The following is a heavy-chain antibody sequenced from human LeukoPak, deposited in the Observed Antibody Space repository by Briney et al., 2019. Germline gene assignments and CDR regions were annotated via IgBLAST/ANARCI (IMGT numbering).Heavy chain of an antibody. D-gene: IGHD2-15*01. CDR3: AKAPVTTCSGAYCYPFDY. Sequence: GGSLRLSCAASGFTLSSYAMSWVRQGPGKGLEWVSAISVSGNTYHADSVKGRFTISRDSYRNTLYLQMNSLRAEDAAVYYCAKAPVTTCSGAYCYPFDYWGQGTLVTVSS. CDR1: GFTLSSYA. J-gene: IGHJ4*02. CDR2: ISVSGNT. V-gene: IGHV3-23*01.